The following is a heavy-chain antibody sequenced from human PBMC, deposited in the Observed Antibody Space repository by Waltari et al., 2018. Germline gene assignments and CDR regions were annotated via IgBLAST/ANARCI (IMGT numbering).Heavy chain of an antibody. D-gene: IGHD6-13*01. CDR3: ARDRLAAAGTSYYYYGMDV. CDR2: IYHSGST. V-gene: IGHV4-4*02. J-gene: IGHJ6*02. CDR1: GGSISSSNW. Sequence: QVQLQESGPGLVKPSGTLSLTCAVSGGSISSSNWWSWVRQPPGKGLEWIGEIYHSGSTNYNPSLKSRVTISVDKSKNQFSLKLSSVTAADTAVYYCARDRLAAAGTSYYYYGMDVWGQGTTVTVSS.